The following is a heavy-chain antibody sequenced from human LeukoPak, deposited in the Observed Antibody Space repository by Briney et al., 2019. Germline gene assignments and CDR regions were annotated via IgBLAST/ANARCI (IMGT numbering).Heavy chain of an antibody. V-gene: IGHV4-59*01. J-gene: IGHJ4*02. CDR3: ARAGRTISGSFDT. Sequence: SETLSLACTVSGVSIRTDYWSWIRQTPGKGLEWIAYIFDIGSTTYNPSLKSRVTMSMDTSKNQFSLTLSSVTAADAGMYYCARAGRTISGSFDTWGQGTLVTVSS. CDR1: GVSIRTDY. CDR2: IFDIGST. D-gene: IGHD4/OR15-4a*01.